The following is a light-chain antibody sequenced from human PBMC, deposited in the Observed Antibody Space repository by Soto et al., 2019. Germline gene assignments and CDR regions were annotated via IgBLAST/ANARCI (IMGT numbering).Light chain of an antibody. CDR1: QSVLYSSNNKNY. V-gene: IGKV4-1*01. CDR2: WAS. CDR3: QQYYSIPPT. J-gene: IGKJ1*01. Sequence: DIVMTQSPDSLAVSLGERATINCKSSQSVLYSSNNKNYFAWYQQKPGQPPKLLIYWASTRESGVPDRFSGSGSGTDFTLTISSLQAADVAVYYCQQYYSIPPTFGQGTKVEIK.